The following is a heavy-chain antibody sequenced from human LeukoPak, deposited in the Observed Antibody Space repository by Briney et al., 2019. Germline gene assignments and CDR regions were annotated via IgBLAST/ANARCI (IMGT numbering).Heavy chain of an antibody. CDR2: IWYDGSNK. CDR3: AKDISSSWPEYFQH. V-gene: IGHV3-33*06. Sequence: GGSLRLSCAASGLTFSSYGMHWVRQAPGKGLDWVAVIWYDGSNKNYADSVKGRFTISRDNSKNTLYLQMNSLRAEDTAVYYCAKDISSSWPEYFQHWGQGTLVTVSS. CDR1: GLTFSSYG. J-gene: IGHJ1*01. D-gene: IGHD6-13*01.